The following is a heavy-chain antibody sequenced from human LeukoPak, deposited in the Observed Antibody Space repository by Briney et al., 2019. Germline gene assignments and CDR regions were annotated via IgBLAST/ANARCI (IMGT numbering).Heavy chain of an antibody. CDR3: AKNGEVLSWFDP. J-gene: IGHJ5*02. D-gene: IGHD3-10*01. CDR2: ISASGDRT. CDR1: GFTFSSYA. Sequence: GGSLRLSCAVSGFTFSSYAMSWVRQAPGRGLEWVSAISASGDRTYYADSVKGRFTISRDNSKNTLYPQMNSLRAEDTAVYSCAKNGEVLSWFDPWGQGTLATVSS. V-gene: IGHV3-23*01.